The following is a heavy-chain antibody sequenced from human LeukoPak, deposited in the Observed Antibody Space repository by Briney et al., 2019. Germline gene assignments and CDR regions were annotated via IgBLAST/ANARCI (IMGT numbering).Heavy chain of an antibody. CDR3: ARGIYSYGYYFDY. CDR1: GGSISSYY. CDR2: IYTSGST. Sequence: SETLSLTCTVSGGSISSYYWSWIRQPPGKGLEWIGYIYTSGSTNYNPSLKSRVTISVDTSKNQSSLKLSSVTAADTAVYYCARGIYSYGYYFDYWGQGTLVTVSS. J-gene: IGHJ4*02. V-gene: IGHV4-4*09. D-gene: IGHD5-18*01.